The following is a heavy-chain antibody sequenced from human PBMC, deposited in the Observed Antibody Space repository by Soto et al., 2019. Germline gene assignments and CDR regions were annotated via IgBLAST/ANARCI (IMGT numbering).Heavy chain of an antibody. D-gene: IGHD6-13*01. V-gene: IGHV1-18*01. Sequence: ASVKVSCKTSGYTFTNYGISWVRQAPGQGLEWMGWISAHTGNTNYAQKFQGRVTMTTDTSTSTAYMELRSLRSDDTAVYYCAKVLGYNSSWWRHTAFDIWGQGTMVTVSS. CDR2: ISAHTGNT. J-gene: IGHJ3*02. CDR1: GYTFTNYG. CDR3: AKVLGYNSSWWRHTAFDI.